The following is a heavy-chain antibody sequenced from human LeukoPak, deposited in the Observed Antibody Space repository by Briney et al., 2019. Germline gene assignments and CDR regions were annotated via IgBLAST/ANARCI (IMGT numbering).Heavy chain of an antibody. CDR2: ISGGGGST. D-gene: IGHD6-6*01. V-gene: IGHV3-23*01. CDR1: GFTFTSYA. J-gene: IGHJ6*03. CDR3: ANPDIAARSDYYYYMDV. Sequence: GGSLRLSWAASGFTFTSYALSWVGQAPGKGLEWVSAISGGGGSTYYADSVKGRFTISRDNSKNTLYLQMNSLRAEDTAVYYCANPDIAARSDYYYYMDVWGKGTTVTVSS.